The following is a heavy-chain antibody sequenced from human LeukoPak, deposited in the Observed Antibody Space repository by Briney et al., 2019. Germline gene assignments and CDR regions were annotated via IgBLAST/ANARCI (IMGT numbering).Heavy chain of an antibody. CDR3: ARDRFDDSNGYYYHSYYYMNV. J-gene: IGHJ6*03. Sequence: SETLSLTCAVYGGSFSGYYWSWIRQPPGKGLEWIREINHSGSTNYNPSLKSRVTISVDTSKNQFSLKLSSVTAADTAVYYCARDRFDDSNGYYYHSYYYMNVWGKGTTVTVSS. CDR1: GGSFSGYY. CDR2: INHSGST. D-gene: IGHD3-22*01. V-gene: IGHV4-34*01.